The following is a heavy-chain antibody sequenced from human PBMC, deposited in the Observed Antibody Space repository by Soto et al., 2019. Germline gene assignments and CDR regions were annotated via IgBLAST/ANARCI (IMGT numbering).Heavy chain of an antibody. V-gene: IGHV1-69*06. D-gene: IGHD1-26*01. CDR3: ASSSGNNYGVGTNYYFDY. Sequence: SVKVSCKTSGSTFSTYSIVWVRQAPGEGLEWMGGIIPLFGTVNYVQKFQDRVTITADKSTNTAFMELSSLKSEDTAMYYCASSSGNNYGVGTNYYFDYWGQGTLVTVSS. CDR2: IIPLFGTV. J-gene: IGHJ4*02. CDR1: GSTFSTYS.